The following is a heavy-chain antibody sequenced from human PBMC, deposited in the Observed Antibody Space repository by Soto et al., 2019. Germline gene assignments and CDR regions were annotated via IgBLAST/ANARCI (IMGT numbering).Heavy chain of an antibody. J-gene: IGHJ6*02. CDR1: GYTFTDYH. CDR3: ASAQGARIQMSIIDPSAMDV. V-gene: IGHV1-2*02. D-gene: IGHD1-26*01. Sequence: ASVKVSCKASGYTFTDYHMHWVRQAPGQGLEWMGWINPNSGDTIRAQKFQGRVTLNRDTSMNTAYLDLYRLPSDDTAVSYCASAQGARIQMSIIDPSAMDVWGQGTTVTVSS. CDR2: INPNSGDT.